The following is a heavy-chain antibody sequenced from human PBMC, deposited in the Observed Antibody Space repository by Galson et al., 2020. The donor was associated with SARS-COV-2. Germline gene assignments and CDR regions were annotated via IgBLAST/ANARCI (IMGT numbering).Heavy chain of an antibody. J-gene: IGHJ6*02. CDR3: ARQGPVVPAAMSPKNYYYYYGMDV. V-gene: IGHV4-4*02. Sequence: SETLSLTCAVSGGSISSSNWWSWVRQPPGKGLEWIGEIYHSGSTNYNPSLKSRVTISVDKSKNQFSLKLSSVTAADTAVYYCARQGPVVPAAMSPKNYYYYYGMDVWGQGTTVTVSS. CDR2: IYHSGST. CDR1: GGSISSSNW. D-gene: IGHD2-2*01.